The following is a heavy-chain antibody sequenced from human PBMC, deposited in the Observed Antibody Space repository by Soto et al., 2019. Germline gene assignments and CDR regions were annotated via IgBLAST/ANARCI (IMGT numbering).Heavy chain of an antibody. V-gene: IGHV1-8*01. CDR2: MEPSTGTT. CDR1: GYSFTSLD. CDR3: ARGVSAGVDY. Sequence: ASVKFSCKASGYSFTSLDINWVRQTAGQGLEWMGWMEPSTGTTGYAQKFQGRVTMTRDTSINTAYMELTTLTSDDTAFYYCARGVSAGVDYWGQGTLVTVSS. J-gene: IGHJ4*02. D-gene: IGHD1-26*01.